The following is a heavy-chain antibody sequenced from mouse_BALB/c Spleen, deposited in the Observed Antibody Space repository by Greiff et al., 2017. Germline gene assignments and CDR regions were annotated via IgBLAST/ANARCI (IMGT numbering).Heavy chain of an antibody. CDR2: IYPGNGDT. V-gene: IGHV1-12*01. CDR1: GYTFTSYN. CDR3: ARSPGYDYFDY. Sequence: QVQLKQSGAELVKPGASVKMSCKASGYTFTSYNMHWVKQTPGQGLEWIGAIYPGNGDTSYNQKFKGKATLTADKSSSTAYMQLSSLTSEDSAVYYCARSPGYDYFDYWGQGTTLTVSS. D-gene: IGHD2-2*01. J-gene: IGHJ2*01.